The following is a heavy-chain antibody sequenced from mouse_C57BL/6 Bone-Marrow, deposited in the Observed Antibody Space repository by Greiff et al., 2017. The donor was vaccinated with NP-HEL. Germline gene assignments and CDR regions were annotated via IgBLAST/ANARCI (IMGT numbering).Heavy chain of an antibody. Sequence: EVQLQQSGPELVKPGASVKISCKASGYTFADYYMNWVKQSHGKSLEWIGDINPNNGGTSYNQKFKGKATLTVDKSSSTAYLELRRLTSEDSAVNYWAREYYGGNNWYFDVWGTGTTVTVSS. V-gene: IGHV1-26*01. J-gene: IGHJ1*03. CDR2: INPNNGGT. CDR1: GYTFADYY. CDR3: AREYYGGNNWYFDV. D-gene: IGHD1-1*01.